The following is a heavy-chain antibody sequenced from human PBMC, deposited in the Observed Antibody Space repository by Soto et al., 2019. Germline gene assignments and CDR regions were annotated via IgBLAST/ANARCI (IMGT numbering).Heavy chain of an antibody. D-gene: IGHD2-15*01. CDR2: INPNSGGT. V-gene: IGHV1-2*02. CDR1: GYTFTSYG. CDR3: ARSQSDIVVVVAATFDP. Sequence: ASVKVSCKASGYTFTSYGISWVRQAPGQGLEWMGWINPNSGGTNYAQKFQGRVTMTRDTSISTAYMELSRLRSDDTAVYYCARSQSDIVVVVAATFDPWGQGTLVTVSS. J-gene: IGHJ5*02.